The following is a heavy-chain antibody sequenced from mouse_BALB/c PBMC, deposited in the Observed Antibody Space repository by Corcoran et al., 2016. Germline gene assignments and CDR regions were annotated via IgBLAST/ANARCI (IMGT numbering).Heavy chain of an antibody. J-gene: IGHJ4*01. Sequence: EVQLQQSGPELVKPGASVKMSSKASGYTFTSYVMHWVKQKPGQGLEWIGYINPYNDGTKYNEKFKGKATLTSDKSSSTAYMELSSLTSEDSAVYYCARWDLDGYYPMDYWGQGTSVTVSS. V-gene: IGHV1S136*01. CDR3: ARWDLDGYYPMDY. CDR1: GYTFTSYV. D-gene: IGHD2-3*01. CDR2: INPYNDGT.